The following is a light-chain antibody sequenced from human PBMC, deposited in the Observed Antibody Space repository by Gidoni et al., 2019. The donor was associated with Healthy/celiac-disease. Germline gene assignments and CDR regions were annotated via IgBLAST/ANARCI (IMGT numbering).Light chain of an antibody. V-gene: IGKV3-15*01. CDR1: QSVSRN. J-gene: IGKJ4*01. Sequence: EIVMTQSPATLSVSPGERATLSCRASQSVSRNLAWYQQKPGQAPRLLIYGASTRATGIPAMFSGSGSGTEFTLTISSLQSEDFAVYYCQQYNNWPALTFGGGTKVEIK. CDR2: GAS. CDR3: QQYNNWPALT.